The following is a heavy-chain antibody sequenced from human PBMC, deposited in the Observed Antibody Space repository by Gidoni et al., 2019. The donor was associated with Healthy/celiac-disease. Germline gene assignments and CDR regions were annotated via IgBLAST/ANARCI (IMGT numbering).Heavy chain of an antibody. V-gene: IGHV4-59*01. CDR1: GGSISSYY. J-gene: IGHJ4*02. CDR2: IYYSGST. CDR3: ARGRAGSYPSYDILTGPFDY. Sequence: QVQLQESGPGLVKPSETLSLTCTVSGGSISSYYWSWIRQPPGKGLEWIGYIYYSGSTNYNPSLKSRVTISVDTSKNQFSLKLSSVTAADTAVYYCARGRAGSYPSYDILTGPFDYWGQGTLVTVSS. D-gene: IGHD3-9*01.